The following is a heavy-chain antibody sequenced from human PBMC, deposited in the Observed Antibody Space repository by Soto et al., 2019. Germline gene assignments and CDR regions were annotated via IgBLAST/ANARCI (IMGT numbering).Heavy chain of an antibody. CDR3: ASDYYDSSGYHKTDY. J-gene: IGHJ4*02. V-gene: IGHV3-23*01. CDR1: GFTFSSYA. D-gene: IGHD3-22*01. CDR2: ISGSGGST. Sequence: EVQPLESGGGLVQPGGSLRLSCAASGFTFSSYAMSWVRQAPGKGLEWVSAISGSGGSTYYADSVKGRFTISRDNSKNTLYLQMNSLRAEDTAVYYCASDYYDSSGYHKTDYWGQGTLVTVSS.